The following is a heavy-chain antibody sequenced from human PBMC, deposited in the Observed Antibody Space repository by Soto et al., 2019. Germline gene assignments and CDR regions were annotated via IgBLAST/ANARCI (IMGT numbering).Heavy chain of an antibody. V-gene: IGHV3-7*01. CDR2: ISPDGGEI. Sequence: LVESGGGLVQPGGSLRLSCAASGFTFSNIWMSWVRRSPEKGPEWVASISPDGGEIYYVDSVKGRFTISRNNTRNSLYLQMNSLRAEEKAVYYCAKGTSWGQGTLVTVSS. CDR1: GFTFSNIW. J-gene: IGHJ4*02. D-gene: IGHD1-1*01. CDR3: AKGTS.